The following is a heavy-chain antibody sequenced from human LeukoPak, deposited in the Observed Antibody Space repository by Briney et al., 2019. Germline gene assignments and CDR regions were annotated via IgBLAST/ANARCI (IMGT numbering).Heavy chain of an antibody. V-gene: IGHV3-23*01. CDR3: AKDFWSGYYSGYFDY. J-gene: IGHJ4*02. D-gene: IGHD3-3*01. CDR2: ISGGGGSI. CDR1: GFTFSSYA. Sequence: PGGSLRLSCAASGFTFSSYAMSWVRQAPGKGLEWVSAISGGGGSIYYADSVKGRFTISGDKSKNTLYLQMNSLRAEDTALYYCAKDFWSGYYSGYFDYWGQGTLVTVSS.